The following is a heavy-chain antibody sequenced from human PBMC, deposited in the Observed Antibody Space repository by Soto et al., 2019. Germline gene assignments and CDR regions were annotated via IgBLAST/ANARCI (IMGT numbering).Heavy chain of an antibody. CDR1: AFTFSSNW. CDR3: LRILTPGT. J-gene: IGHJ5*02. V-gene: IGHV3-74*01. CDR2: INSDGSSS. Sequence: EVQLVESGGGLVQPGGSLRLSCVGSAFTFSSNWLHWVRQVPGKGLVWVSRINSDGSSSNYADSVKGRFTISRDNAKNTLYLELNSLRAEDAAVHYSLRILTPGTWGQGTLVTVSP. D-gene: IGHD1-26*01.